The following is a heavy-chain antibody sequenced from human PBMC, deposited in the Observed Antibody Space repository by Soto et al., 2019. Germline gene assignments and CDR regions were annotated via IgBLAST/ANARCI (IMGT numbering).Heavy chain of an antibody. J-gene: IGHJ4*02. CDR1: GGSISSGGYS. CDR2: IYHSGST. D-gene: IGHD4-17*01. Sequence: PSETLSLTCAVSGGSISSGGYSWSWIRQPPGKGLEWIGYIYHSGSTYYNPSLKSRVTISVDRSKNQFSLKLSSVTAADTAVYYCAVGPIGDYPDGFDDWGKGTLVTVSS. V-gene: IGHV4-30-2*01. CDR3: AVGPIGDYPDGFDD.